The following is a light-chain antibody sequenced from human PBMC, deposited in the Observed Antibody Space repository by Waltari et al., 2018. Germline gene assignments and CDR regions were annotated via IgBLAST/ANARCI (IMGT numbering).Light chain of an antibody. Sequence: EIVLPHSPGTLPFPPGDIATPYCRASQSVSRTLAWYQQKPGQAPRLLIYDASTRATGIPDRFSGSGSGTDFSLTISRLEPEDFAVYYCQKYGTLPATFGQGTKVEIK. CDR2: DAS. J-gene: IGKJ1*01. V-gene: IGKV3-20*01. CDR1: QSVSRT. CDR3: QKYGTLPAT.